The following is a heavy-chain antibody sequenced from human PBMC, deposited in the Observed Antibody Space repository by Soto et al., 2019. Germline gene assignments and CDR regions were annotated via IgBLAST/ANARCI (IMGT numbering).Heavy chain of an antibody. J-gene: IGHJ4*02. CDR3: TRPCEWCMPPVY. CDR2: IRSKAYGGTT. CDR1: GFTFGDYA. Sequence: GGSMRLSCTASGFTFGDYAMSWFRQATGKGLEWVGFIRSKAYGGTTEYAASVKGRFTISRDDSKSIAYLQMNSLKTEDTAVYYCTRPCEWCMPPVYWGQGTLVTVS. D-gene: IGHD2-8*01. V-gene: IGHV3-49*03.